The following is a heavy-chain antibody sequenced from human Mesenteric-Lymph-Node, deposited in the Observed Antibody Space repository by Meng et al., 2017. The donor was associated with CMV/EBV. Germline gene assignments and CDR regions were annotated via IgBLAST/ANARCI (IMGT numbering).Heavy chain of an antibody. Sequence: GESLKISCAASGFTFDDYTMHWVRQAPGKGLEWVSGIKWNGDTTGYADSVRGRFTISRDNAKNSLYLQMNSLRAEDTALYYCARVYSGYDHFDYWGQGTLVTVSS. CDR1: GFTFDDYT. V-gene: IGHV3-20*04. CDR3: ARVYSGYDHFDY. D-gene: IGHD5-12*01. CDR2: IKWNGDTT. J-gene: IGHJ4*02.